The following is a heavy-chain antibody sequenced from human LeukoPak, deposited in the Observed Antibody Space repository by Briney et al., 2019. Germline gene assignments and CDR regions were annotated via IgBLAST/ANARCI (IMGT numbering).Heavy chain of an antibody. D-gene: IGHD3-22*01. CDR2: ISYDGTNK. CDR1: GFTFNSYA. J-gene: IGHJ3*02. CDR3: ANDGAYYDSSTDAFDI. V-gene: IGHV3-30*04. Sequence: PGGSLRLSCAASGFTFNSYAMHWVRQAPGKGLVWVAVISYDGTNKYYADSVKGRFTISRDNSKNTLYLQMNSLRAEDTAVYYCANDGAYYDSSTDAFDIWAKGQWSPSLQ.